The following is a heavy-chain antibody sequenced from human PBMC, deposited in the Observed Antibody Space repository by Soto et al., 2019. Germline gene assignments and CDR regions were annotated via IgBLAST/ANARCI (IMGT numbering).Heavy chain of an antibody. CDR3: EGSRFSSYVFDI. CDR1: GGSISSNAYY. CDR2: IYYSGST. J-gene: IGHJ3*02. V-gene: IGHV4-31*04. Sequence: QVRLQESGPGLVKPSQTLSLTCNVSGGSISSNAYYWSWIRQHPGKGLEWIGDIYYSGSTYYNPSLKSRVTMLVDTSTSHFSLNLASVTAADTALYYCEGSRFSSYVFDIWGQGTMVTVSS.